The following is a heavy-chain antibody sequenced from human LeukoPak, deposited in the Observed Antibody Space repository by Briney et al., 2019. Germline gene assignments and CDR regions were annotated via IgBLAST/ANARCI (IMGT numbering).Heavy chain of an antibody. V-gene: IGHV5-51*01. CDR3: ARPYDSSGYSYGMDV. Sequence: GGSLQISCKGSGYSFTSYWIGWVRQMPGKGLEGMGIIYPGDSDTRYSPSFQGQVTISADKSISTAYLQWSSLKASDTAMYYCARPYDSSGYSYGMDVWGQGTTVTVSS. CDR1: GYSFTSYW. J-gene: IGHJ6*02. CDR2: IYPGDSDT. D-gene: IGHD3-22*01.